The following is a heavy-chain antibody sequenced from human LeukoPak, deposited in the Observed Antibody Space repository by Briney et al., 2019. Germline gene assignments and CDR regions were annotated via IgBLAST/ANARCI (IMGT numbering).Heavy chain of an antibody. D-gene: IGHD5-18*01. Sequence: ASVKVSCKASGYTFTGYYMHWVRQAPGQGLEWMGWINPNSGGTNYAQKFQGRVTMTRDTSISTAYMELSRLRSEDTAVYYCAREGGDYSYRYYFDYWGQGTLVTVSS. J-gene: IGHJ4*02. V-gene: IGHV1-2*02. CDR2: INPNSGGT. CDR3: AREGGDYSYRYYFDY. CDR1: GYTFTGYY.